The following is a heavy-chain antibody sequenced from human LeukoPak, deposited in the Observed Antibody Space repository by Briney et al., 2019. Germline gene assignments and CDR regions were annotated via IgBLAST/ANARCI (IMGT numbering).Heavy chain of an antibody. D-gene: IGHD1-1*01. CDR2: IYRSGST. CDR3: ARDNCIPDY. J-gene: IGHJ4*02. CDR1: GYSISDGYY. V-gene: IGHV4-38-2*02. Sequence: SETLSLTCTVSGYSISDGYYWGWIRQPPGKGLERIGNIYRSGSTYYTPSLTSRVTISMDTSKNQFSLNLSSVTAADTAVYYCARDNCIPDYWGQGILVTVSS.